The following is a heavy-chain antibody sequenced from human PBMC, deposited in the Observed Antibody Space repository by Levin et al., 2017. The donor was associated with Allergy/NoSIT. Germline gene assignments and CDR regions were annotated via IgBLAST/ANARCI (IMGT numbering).Heavy chain of an antibody. CDR3: ARGDGYCTSSRCYPWFDP. D-gene: IGHD2-2*01. CDR1: GGSVSSISYY. Sequence: PSETLSLTCSVSGGSVSSISYYWSWIRQPPGKGLEWIGYIYYTKSTIYNPSLKSRVTMSVDTSKNQFSLKLNSVTAADTAVYYCARGDGYCTSSRCYPWFDPWGQGTLVTVSS. CDR2: IYYTKST. V-gene: IGHV4-61*01. J-gene: IGHJ5*02.